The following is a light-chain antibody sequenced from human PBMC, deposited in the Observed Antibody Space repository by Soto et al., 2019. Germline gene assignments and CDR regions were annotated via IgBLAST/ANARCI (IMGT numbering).Light chain of an antibody. CDR1: QSVSSY. Sequence: EIVRTQSPATLSVSPCEIATLSCRASQSVSSYLAWYQQKPGQAPRLLIYGASSRATGSPARFSGSGSGTEFTLTISSLQSEDFAVYYCQHYNTSPGTFGQGTKVDIK. V-gene: IGKV3-15*01. CDR3: QHYNTSPGT. J-gene: IGKJ1*01. CDR2: GAS.